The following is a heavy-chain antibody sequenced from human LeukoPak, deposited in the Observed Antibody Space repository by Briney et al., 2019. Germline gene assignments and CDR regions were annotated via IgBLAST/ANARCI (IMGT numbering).Heavy chain of an antibody. J-gene: IGHJ4*02. CDR3: ARLRGSYYPDY. V-gene: IGHV4-39*01. D-gene: IGHD1-26*01. CDR2: ISFSGTA. CDR1: NGSISSSGYY. Sequence: KTSETLSLTCTVSNGSISSSGYYWGWIRQPPGKGLEWIGSISFSGTAYYSPPLSSRVTTSVDTSKNQFSLKLSSVTAADAAVYYCARLRGSYYPDYWGQGTLVTVSS.